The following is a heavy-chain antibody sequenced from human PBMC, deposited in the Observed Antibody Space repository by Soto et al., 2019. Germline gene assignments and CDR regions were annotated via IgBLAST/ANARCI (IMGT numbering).Heavy chain of an antibody. CDR1: GGSITSSY. J-gene: IGHJ6*02. V-gene: IGHV4-59*01. CDR3: ARGADEYLYYVFVF. Sequence: SETLSLTCTVSGGSITSSYWSWIRRPPGKGLEWIAYIYDTGISGYTPSTSHNPSLKSRVTMSVDTSKSQFSLKLTSVTAADTAVYHCARGADEYLYYVFVFWGQGISVPVS. CDR2: IYDTGISGYTPST. D-gene: IGHD2-2*01.